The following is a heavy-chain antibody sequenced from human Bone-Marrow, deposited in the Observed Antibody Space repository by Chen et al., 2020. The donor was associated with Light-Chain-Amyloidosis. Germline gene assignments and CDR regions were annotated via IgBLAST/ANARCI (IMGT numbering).Heavy chain of an antibody. CDR1: GFTFSSYW. CDR3: VRDRAVITTHEYFEH. CDR2: IKEDGSEK. V-gene: IGHV3-7*01. J-gene: IGHJ1*01. D-gene: IGHD3-22*01. Sequence: EVHLVETGGALIQPGGSLRLSCAASGFTFSSYWMTRVRQAPGKGLEWVANIKEDGSEKYYVDSVKGRFTISRDNAKNSLYLQMNSLRAEDTAVYYCVRDRAVITTHEYFEHWGQGTLVTVSS.